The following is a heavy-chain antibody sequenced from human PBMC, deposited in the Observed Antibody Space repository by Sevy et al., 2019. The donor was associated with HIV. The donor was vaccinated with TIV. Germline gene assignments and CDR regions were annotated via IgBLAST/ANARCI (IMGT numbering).Heavy chain of an antibody. CDR2: LSYDAADT. J-gene: IGHJ4*02. D-gene: IGHD1-7*01. CDR1: GFALNSFA. V-gene: IGHV3-30*07. Sequence: GESLKISCAASGFALNSFAMHWVRQTPDKGLEWLAVLSYDAADTYYADSVKGRFSISRDNSKNTLYLQMSSLRLADTAVYYCARAGVPSNYQEHPRLSFDFWGQGTLVTVSS. CDR3: ARAGVPSNYQEHPRLSFDF.